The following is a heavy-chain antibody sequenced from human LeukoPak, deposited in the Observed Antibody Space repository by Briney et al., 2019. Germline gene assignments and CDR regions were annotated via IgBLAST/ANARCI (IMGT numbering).Heavy chain of an antibody. J-gene: IGHJ4*02. D-gene: IGHD2-21*02. CDR1: ARFSATSY. V-gene: IGHV4-34*01. CDR3: AGGDFYCGGDCYVDY. CDR2: INHSGST. Sequence: SETLSLIHAVYARFSATSYVRSTRQPPGKGLEWIGEINHSGSTNYHPSLKSRVTISVDTSKNQFSLRLSFVTAADTAVYYCAGGDFYCGGDCYVDYWGQGTLVTVSS.